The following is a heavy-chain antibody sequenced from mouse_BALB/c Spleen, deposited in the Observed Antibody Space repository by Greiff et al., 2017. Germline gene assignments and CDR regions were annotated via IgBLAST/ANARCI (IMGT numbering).Heavy chain of an antibody. Sequence: EVQGVESGAELVRPGALVKLSCKASGFNIKDYYMHWVKQRPEQGLEWIGWIDPENGNTIYDPKFQGKASITADTSSNTAYLQLSSLTSEDTAVYYCATYDGYSWFAYWGQGTLVTVSA. J-gene: IGHJ3*01. CDR1: GFNIKDYY. CDR2: IDPENGNT. D-gene: IGHD2-3*01. V-gene: IGHV14-1*02. CDR3: ATYDGYSWFAY.